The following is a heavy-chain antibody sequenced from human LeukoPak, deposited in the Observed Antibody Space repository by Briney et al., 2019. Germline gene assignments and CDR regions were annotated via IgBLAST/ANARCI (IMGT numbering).Heavy chain of an antibody. CDR2: MSSDGIKS. Sequence: PGTSLRLSCAPSGFTFRMSGVHWVRQAPGKGLEWVALMSSDGIKSYYADSVKGRFTFSRDTSKDIVYLQMNSLSADDPVIHYYAKDHAGSGRAFEYWGQGTLLTVSS. CDR3: AKDHAGSGRAFEY. CDR1: GFTFRMSG. V-gene: IGHV3-30*04. J-gene: IGHJ4*02. D-gene: IGHD3-10*01.